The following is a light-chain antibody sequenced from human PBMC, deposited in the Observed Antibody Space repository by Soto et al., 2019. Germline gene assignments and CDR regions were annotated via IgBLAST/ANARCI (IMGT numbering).Light chain of an antibody. CDR1: SSNIGAGYD. V-gene: IGLV1-40*01. J-gene: IGLJ3*02. CDR3: QSSDSSLSGWV. CDR2: GNS. Sequence: QSVLTQPPSVSGAPGQRVTISCTGRSSNIGAGYDVHWYQQLPGTAPKLLIYGNSNRPSGVPDRFSGSKSGTSASLAITGLQAEDEADYYCQSSDSSLSGWVFGGGTKRTFL.